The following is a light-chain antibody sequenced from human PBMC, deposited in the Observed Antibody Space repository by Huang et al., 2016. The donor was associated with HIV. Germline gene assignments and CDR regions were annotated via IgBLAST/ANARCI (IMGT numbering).Light chain of an antibody. J-gene: IGKJ3*01. CDR3: QQYNNWPPEET. Sequence: EIVMTQSPATLSVSPGERATLPCRASQSVSSNLAWYQQKPGQAPRLLMYGASIRAKGIPARFTGSGSWTEFTLTISSLQSEDFAVYYCQQYNNWPPEETFGPGTKVDMK. CDR2: GAS. V-gene: IGKV3-15*01. CDR1: QSVSSN.